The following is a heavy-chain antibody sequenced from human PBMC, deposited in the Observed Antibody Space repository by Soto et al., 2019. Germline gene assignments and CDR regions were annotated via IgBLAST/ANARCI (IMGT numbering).Heavy chain of an antibody. CDR3: ARDEAYDFWSGYQGYYGMDV. CDR1: GFTFSGSA. V-gene: IGHV3-73*01. CDR2: IRSKANSYAT. D-gene: IGHD3-3*01. Sequence: PGGSLRLSCAASGFTFSGSAMHWVRQASGKGLEWVGRIRSKANSYATAYAASVKSRFTISRDDSKKKQYLQMNSLRAEDTDVYYCARDEAYDFWSGYQGYYGMDVWGQGTT. J-gene: IGHJ6*02.